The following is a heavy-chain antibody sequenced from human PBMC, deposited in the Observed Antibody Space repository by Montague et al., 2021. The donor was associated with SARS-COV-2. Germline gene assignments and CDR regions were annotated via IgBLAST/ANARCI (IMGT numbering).Heavy chain of an antibody. CDR2: ISYDGSNQ. Sequence: SLRLSCAASGFDFSSYPMHWVRQAPGKGLEWVAVISYDGSNQYYVDSVKGRFTISRDNSKNTVFLQMNSLRADYTAVYYCVGALDIVVVAATMGFEHWGQGTLVTVSA. CDR1: GFDFSSYP. V-gene: IGHV3-30-3*01. J-gene: IGHJ4*02. CDR3: VGALDIVVVAATMGFEH. D-gene: IGHD2-2*03.